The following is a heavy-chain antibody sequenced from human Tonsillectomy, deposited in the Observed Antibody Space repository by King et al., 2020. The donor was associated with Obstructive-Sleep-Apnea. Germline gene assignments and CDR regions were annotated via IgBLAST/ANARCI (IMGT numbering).Heavy chain of an antibody. D-gene: IGHD1-26*01. V-gene: IGHV4-59*01. CDR2: IYNSGTT. Sequence: CTVSGSSFSRNYWSWIRPSPGKGLEWIGYIYNSGTTNYNPSLQSRVTISIDSSKNQFSLKLSSVTAADTAVYYCARGDGLVGAHPFDYWGQGILVTVFS. CDR3: ARGDGLVGAHPFDY. CDR1: GSSFSRNY. J-gene: IGHJ4*02.